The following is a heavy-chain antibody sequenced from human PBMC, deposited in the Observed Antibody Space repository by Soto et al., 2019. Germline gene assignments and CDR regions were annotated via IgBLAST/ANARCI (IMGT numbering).Heavy chain of an antibody. J-gene: IGHJ4*02. V-gene: IGHV3-33*01. Sequence: QVQLVESGGGVVQPGRSLRLSCVASGFTFSSYGMHWVRQAPGKGLEWVAVVWYDGGNEYYADSVKGRFTISRDNSKNTLYLQRNSLRVEDTAVYYCARGGRDCSSTSCHLGDYWGQGTLVTVSS. CDR1: GFTFSSYG. CDR3: ARGGRDCSSTSCHLGDY. D-gene: IGHD2-2*01. CDR2: VWYDGGNE.